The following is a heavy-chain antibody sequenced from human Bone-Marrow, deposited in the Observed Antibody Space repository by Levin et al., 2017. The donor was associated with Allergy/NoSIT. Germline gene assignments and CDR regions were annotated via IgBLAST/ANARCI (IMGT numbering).Heavy chain of an antibody. CDR2: ISFDGSNK. CDR3: AKDRGGYANVYYGMDV. Sequence: LSLTCAASGFTFSSYGMHWVRQAPGKGLEWVAVISFDGSNKYYADSVKGRFTISRDNSKNTLYLQMNSLRAEDTAVYYCAKDRGGYANVYYGMDVWGQGTTVTVSS. J-gene: IGHJ6*02. D-gene: IGHD6-25*01. V-gene: IGHV3-30*18. CDR1: GFTFSSYG.